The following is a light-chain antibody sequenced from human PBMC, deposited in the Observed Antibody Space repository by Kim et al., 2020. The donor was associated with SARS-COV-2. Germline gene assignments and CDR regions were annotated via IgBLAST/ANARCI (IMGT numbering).Light chain of an antibody. J-gene: IGLJ3*02. Sequence: VTISCTGSSSNIGAGYDVHWYQQLPGTAPKLLIYGNSNRPSGVPDRFSGSKSGTSASLAITGLQAKDEADYYCQSYDSSLSGSGVFGGGTKLTVL. CDR2: GNS. V-gene: IGLV1-40*01. CDR1: SSNIGAGYD. CDR3: QSYDSSLSGSGV.